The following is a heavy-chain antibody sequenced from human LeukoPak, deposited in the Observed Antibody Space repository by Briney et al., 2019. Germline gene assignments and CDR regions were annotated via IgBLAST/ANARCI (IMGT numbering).Heavy chain of an antibody. CDR2: ISSSGSTI. V-gene: IGHV3-11*01. CDR3: ARLSIAAPPYYYYYYYMDV. D-gene: IGHD6-6*01. CDR1: GFTLSDYY. J-gene: IGHJ6*03. Sequence: GGSLRLSCAASGFTLSDYYMSWIRQAPGKGLEWVSYISSSGSTIYYADSVKGRFTISRDNAKNSLYLQMNSLRAEDTAVYYCARLSIAAPPYYYYYYYMDVWGKGTTVTVSS.